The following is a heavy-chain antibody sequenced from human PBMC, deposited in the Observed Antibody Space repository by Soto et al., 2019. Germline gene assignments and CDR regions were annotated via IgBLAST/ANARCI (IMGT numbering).Heavy chain of an antibody. V-gene: IGHV1-18*01. CDR3: ARGDYDILTGSYALDY. CDR2: ISAYNGNT. Sequence: ASVKVSCKPSGYTFTSYGISWVRQAPGQGLEWMGWISAYNGNTNYAQKLQGRVTMTTDTSTSTAYMELRSLRSDDTAVYYCARGDYDILTGSYALDYWGQGTLVTVSS. CDR1: GYTFTSYG. J-gene: IGHJ4*02. D-gene: IGHD3-9*01.